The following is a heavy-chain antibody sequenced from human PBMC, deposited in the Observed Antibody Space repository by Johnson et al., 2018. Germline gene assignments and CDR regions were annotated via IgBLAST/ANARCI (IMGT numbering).Heavy chain of an antibody. CDR1: GGSISTYY. D-gene: IGHD6-13*01. V-gene: IGHV4-59*01. Sequence: QVQLQESGPGLVKPSETLSLTCTISGGSISTYYWSWIRQPPGKGLEWIGYIYYSGITNYNPSLKSRVTISVDTSKNQFSLKVRSVTVADTAGDYCAREDGSSDAFDIWGQGTMVTVSS. CDR2: IYYSGIT. J-gene: IGHJ3*02. CDR3: AREDGSSDAFDI.